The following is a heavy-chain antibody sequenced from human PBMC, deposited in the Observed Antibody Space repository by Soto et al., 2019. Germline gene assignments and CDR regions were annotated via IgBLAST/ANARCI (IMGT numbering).Heavy chain of an antibody. V-gene: IGHV5-51*01. Sequence: GESLKISCKGSGYSFTSYWLGWVRQMPGTGLEWMGINYPGDSDTRYSPSYKSQVIISVDTSINTAYLQFTSLKASGSAIYYCARREGEYSKLDHWGHGTLVTVSS. CDR3: ARREGEYSKLDH. CDR1: GYSFTSYW. J-gene: IGHJ5*02. CDR2: NYPGDSDT. D-gene: IGHD4-4*01.